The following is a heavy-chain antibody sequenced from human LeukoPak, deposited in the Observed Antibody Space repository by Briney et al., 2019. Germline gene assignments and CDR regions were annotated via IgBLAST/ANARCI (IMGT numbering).Heavy chain of an antibody. D-gene: IGHD2-15*01. CDR1: GFTFSSYA. CDR3: AKDCQHRSWYWFDP. CDR2: ISGSGGST. Sequence: GGSLRLSCAASGFTFSSYAMGWVRQAPGKGLEWVSAISGSGGSTYYADSVKGRFTISRDNSKNTLYLQMNSLRAEDTAVYYCAKDCQHRSWYWFDPWGQGTLVTVSS. J-gene: IGHJ5*02. V-gene: IGHV3-23*01.